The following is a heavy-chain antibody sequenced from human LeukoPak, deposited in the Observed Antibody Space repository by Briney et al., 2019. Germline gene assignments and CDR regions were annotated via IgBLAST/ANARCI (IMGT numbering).Heavy chain of an antibody. CDR3: AGPASWYSGIN. V-gene: IGHV5-51*01. CDR1: GYSFTSFW. D-gene: IGHD1-1*01. Sequence: GESLKISCKGSGYSFTSFWIGWARQMPGKGLEWMGIIHPGDSDTRYSPPLQGQVTISADKSISTAYLQWSSLQASDTAIYYCAGPASWYSGINWGQGTLVTVSS. CDR2: IHPGDSDT. J-gene: IGHJ4*02.